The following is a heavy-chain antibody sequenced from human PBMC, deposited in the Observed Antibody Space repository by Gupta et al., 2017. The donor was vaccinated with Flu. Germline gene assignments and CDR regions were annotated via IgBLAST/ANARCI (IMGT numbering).Heavy chain of an antibody. J-gene: IGHJ1*01. CDR1: GGSISSYY. CDR3: ARADCSSTSCYRGYFQH. CDR2: IYYNGNT. V-gene: IGHV4-59*01. Sequence: HVQLQESGPGLVKPSETLSPTCTVSGGSISSYYWNWIRLPPGKGLEWIGYIYYNGNTNYNPSLKSRVTISVDTSKNQFSLRLSSVTAADTAVYYCARADCSSTSCYRGYFQHWGPGTLVTVSS. D-gene: IGHD2-2*02.